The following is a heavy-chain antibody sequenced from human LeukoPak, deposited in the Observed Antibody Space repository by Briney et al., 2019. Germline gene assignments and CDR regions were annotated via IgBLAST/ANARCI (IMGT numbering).Heavy chain of an antibody. V-gene: IGHV3-21*01. J-gene: IGHJ3*02. Sequence: GGSLRLSCAASGFTFSNYAMHWVRQAPGKGLEWVSSISITSSYIYYADSVKGRFTTSRDNAKNSLYLQMNSLRAEDTAVYYCARALNYYDSSGYYRGAFDIWGQGTMVTVSS. D-gene: IGHD3-22*01. CDR3: ARALNYYDSSGYYRGAFDI. CDR2: ISITSSYI. CDR1: GFTFSNYA.